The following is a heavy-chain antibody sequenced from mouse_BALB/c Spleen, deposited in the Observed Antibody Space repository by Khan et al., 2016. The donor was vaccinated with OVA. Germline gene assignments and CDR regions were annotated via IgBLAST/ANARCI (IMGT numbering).Heavy chain of an antibody. CDR1: GYSFTSYY. CDR2: IDPFNGGS. CDR3: ARHGSTSWFPY. Sequence: VQLKESGPELMKPGASVKISCKASGYSFTSYYIHWVKQSHGKTLEWIGYIDPFNGGSTYNQKFKVKATLTVDKSSNTAYMHLTSLTSEDSAVXYCARHGSTSWFPYWGQGTLVTVSA. J-gene: IGHJ3*01. D-gene: IGHD1-1*01. V-gene: IGHV1-31*01.